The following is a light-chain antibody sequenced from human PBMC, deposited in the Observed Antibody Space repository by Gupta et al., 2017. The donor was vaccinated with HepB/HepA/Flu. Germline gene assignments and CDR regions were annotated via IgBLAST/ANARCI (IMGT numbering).Light chain of an antibody. CDR1: SSSFGGNY. CDR2: RNN. CDR3: AAWADSLSAVV. V-gene: IGLV1-47*01. Sequence: QSVLTQPPSASGTPGQRVTFSCSGSSSSFGGNYVYWYQQLPGTAPKRLIYRNNQRPSGVPDRFSGSKSGTSASLAISGLRSEDEADYYCAAWADSLSAVVFGGGTKMTV. J-gene: IGLJ2*01.